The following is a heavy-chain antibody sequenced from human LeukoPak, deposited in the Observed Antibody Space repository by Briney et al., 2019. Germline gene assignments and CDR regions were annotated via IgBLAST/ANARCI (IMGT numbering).Heavy chain of an antibody. CDR3: ARSTSRYYWFDA. CDR1: GYTFTSYD. CDR2: MNPNSGNT. J-gene: IGHJ5*02. V-gene: IGHV1-8*01. D-gene: IGHD1-14*01. Sequence: GASVKVSCTASGYTFTSYDINWVRQATGQGLEWMGWMNPNSGNTGYAQKFQGRVTMTRNNSISTAYMELSSLRSEDTAVYYCARSTSRYYWFDAWGQGTLVTVSS.